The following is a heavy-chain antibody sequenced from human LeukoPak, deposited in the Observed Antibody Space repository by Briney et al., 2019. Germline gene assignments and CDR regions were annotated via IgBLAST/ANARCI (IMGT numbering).Heavy chain of an antibody. J-gene: IGHJ5*02. CDR3: AGGDDFWSGYFFDP. Sequence: SETLSLTCTVSGGSISSYYWSWIRQPPGKGLEWIGYIYYSGSTNYNPSLKSRVTISVDTSKNQFSLKLSSVTAADTAVYYCAGGDDFWSGYFFDPWGQGTLVTVSS. CDR1: GGSISSYY. D-gene: IGHD3-3*01. V-gene: IGHV4-59*01. CDR2: IYYSGST.